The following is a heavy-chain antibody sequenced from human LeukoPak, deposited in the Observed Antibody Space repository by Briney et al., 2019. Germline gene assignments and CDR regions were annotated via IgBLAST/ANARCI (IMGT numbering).Heavy chain of an antibody. J-gene: IGHJ4*02. V-gene: IGHV1-8*01. Sequence: ASVKVSCKASGYTFTSYDINWVRQATGQGLEWMGWMNPNSGNTGYAQKFQGRVTMTRNTSISTAYMELSSLRSEDTAVYSCARSDLGYCSGGSCYSHYWGQGTLVTVSS. D-gene: IGHD2-15*01. CDR3: ARSDLGYCSGGSCYSHY. CDR1: GYTFTSYD. CDR2: MNPNSGNT.